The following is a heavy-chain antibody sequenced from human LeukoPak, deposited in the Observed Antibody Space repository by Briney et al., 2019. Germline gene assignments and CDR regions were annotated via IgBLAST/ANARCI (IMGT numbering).Heavy chain of an antibody. D-gene: IGHD1-26*01. CDR2: INWNGGST. J-gene: IGHJ4*02. CDR1: GFTFRNAW. Sequence: GGSLRLSCAASGFTFRNAWMSWVRQAPGKGLEWVSGINWNGGSTGYADSVKGRFTISRDNAKNSLYLQMNSLRAEDTALYYCARASGSYYVFDYWGQGTLVTVSS. CDR3: ARASGSYYVFDY. V-gene: IGHV3-20*04.